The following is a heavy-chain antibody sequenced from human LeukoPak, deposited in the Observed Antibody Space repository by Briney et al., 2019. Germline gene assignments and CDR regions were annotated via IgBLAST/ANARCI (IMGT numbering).Heavy chain of an antibody. D-gene: IGHD6-19*01. J-gene: IGHJ4*02. V-gene: IGHV3-7*01. CDR3: ARSLPPGEQWLVRGYYFDY. CDR1: GFTFSSYW. Sequence: GGSLRLSCAASGFTFSSYWMSWVRQAPGKGLEWVANIKQDGSEKYYVDSVKGRFTISRDNAKNSLYLQMNSLRAEDTAVYYCARSLPPGEQWLVRGYYFDYWGQGTLVTVSS. CDR2: IKQDGSEK.